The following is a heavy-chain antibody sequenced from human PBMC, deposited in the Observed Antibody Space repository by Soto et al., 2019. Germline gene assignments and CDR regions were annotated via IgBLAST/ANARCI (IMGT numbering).Heavy chain of an antibody. CDR2: INHSGST. V-gene: IGHV4-34*01. D-gene: IGHD3-22*01. CDR1: GGSFSGYY. Sequence: SETLSLTCAVHGGSFSGYYWSWIRQPPGKGLEWIGEINHSGSTNYNPSLKSRVTISVDTSKNQSSLKLSSVTAADTAVYYCARGAYYDSSGHNGAYALDIWGQGTMVTVSS. J-gene: IGHJ3*02. CDR3: ARGAYYDSSGHNGAYALDI.